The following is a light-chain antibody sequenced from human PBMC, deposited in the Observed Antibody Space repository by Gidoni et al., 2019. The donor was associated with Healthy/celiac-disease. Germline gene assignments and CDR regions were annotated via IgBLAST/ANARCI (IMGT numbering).Light chain of an antibody. J-gene: IGKJ4*01. CDR3: QQYGSSP. V-gene: IGKV3-20*01. CDR2: GAS. Sequence: EIVLTQSPGTLSLSPGERATLPCRASQSVSSSYLAWYQQKPGQAPRLLIYGASSRATGITDRFSGSGSGTDFTLTISRLEPEDFAVYYCQQYGSSPFGGGTKVEIK. CDR1: QSVSSSY.